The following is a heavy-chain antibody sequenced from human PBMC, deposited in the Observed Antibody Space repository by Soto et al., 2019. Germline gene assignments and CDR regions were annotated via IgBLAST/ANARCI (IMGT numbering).Heavy chain of an antibody. CDR2: IYYSGST. CDR1: GGSISSYY. Sequence: PSETLSLTCTVSGGSISSYYWSWIRQPPGKGLEWIGYIYYSGSTNYNPSLKSRVTISVDTSKNQFSLKLSSVTAADTAVYYCARGIDYDFWSGYGPHPYYYYYMDVWGKGTTVTVSS. J-gene: IGHJ6*03. V-gene: IGHV4-59*01. D-gene: IGHD3-3*01. CDR3: ARGIDYDFWSGYGPHPYYYYYMDV.